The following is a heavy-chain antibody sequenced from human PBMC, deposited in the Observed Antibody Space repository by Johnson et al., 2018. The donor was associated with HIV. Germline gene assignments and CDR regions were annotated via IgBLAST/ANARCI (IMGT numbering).Heavy chain of an antibody. D-gene: IGHD6-13*01. CDR3: ALSGGAAAYDAFDI. V-gene: IGHV3-74*02. J-gene: IGHJ3*02. Sequence: VQLVESGGGLVQPGGSLRLSCAASGFTFSSYWMHWVRQAPGKGLVWVSRINSDGSSTSYADSVKGPFTISRDNAKNTRYLQMNRLRAEDTAVYYCALSGGAAAYDAFDIWGQGTMVTVSS. CDR1: GFTFSSYW. CDR2: INSDGSST.